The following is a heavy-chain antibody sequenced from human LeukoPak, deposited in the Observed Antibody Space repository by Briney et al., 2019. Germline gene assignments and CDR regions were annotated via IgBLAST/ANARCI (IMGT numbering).Heavy chain of an antibody. V-gene: IGHV4-59*01. D-gene: IGHD2-8*01. CDR2: IYYSGST. J-gene: IGHJ3*02. Sequence: SETLSLTXTVSGGSISSYYWSWVRQPPGKGLGWIAYIYYSGSTNYNPSLKSRVTISIDTSKNQFSLKLNSVTAADTAVYYCARGLIRQSAFDIWGQGTMVTVSS. CDR3: ARGLIRQSAFDI. CDR1: GGSISSYY.